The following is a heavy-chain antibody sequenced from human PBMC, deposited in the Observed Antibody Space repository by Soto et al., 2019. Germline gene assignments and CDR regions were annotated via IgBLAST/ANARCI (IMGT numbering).Heavy chain of an antibody. D-gene: IGHD6-13*01. CDR1: GGSFSSYY. CDR2: IYFSGST. V-gene: IGHV4-59*01. CDR3: ARRHIAAAGDPFDY. Sequence: SETLSLTCTVSGGSFSSYYWSWIRQPPGKGLEWIGYIYFSGSTNYNPSLKSRVTISIDTSKNQFSLKLSSVTAADTAVYYCARRHIAAAGDPFDYWGQGTLVTVSS. J-gene: IGHJ4*02.